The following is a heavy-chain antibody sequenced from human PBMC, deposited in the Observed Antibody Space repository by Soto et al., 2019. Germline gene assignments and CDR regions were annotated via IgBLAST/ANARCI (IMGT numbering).Heavy chain of an antibody. CDR3: ARHKNHQLLVLWYYFDY. CDR1: GFTFSSYW. D-gene: IGHD6-6*01. V-gene: IGHV3-7*01. Sequence: GGSLRLSCAASGFTFSSYWMSWVRQAPGKGLEWVANIKQDGSEKYYVDSVKGRFTISRDNAKNSLYLQMNSLRAEDTAVYYCARHKNHQLLVLWYYFDYWGQGTLVTVSS. CDR2: IKQDGSEK. J-gene: IGHJ4*02.